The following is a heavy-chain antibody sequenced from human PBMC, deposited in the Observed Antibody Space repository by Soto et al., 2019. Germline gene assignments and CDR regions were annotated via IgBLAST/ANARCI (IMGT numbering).Heavy chain of an antibody. Sequence: SQTLSLTCVISGDSVSSNTAAWNWIRSSPSRGLEWLGRTYYGSNWRHDYAVSVRSRITVNPDTSENHFSLQLNSVTPDDTAVYYCARGVAGSGFDLWGQGTLVTVSS. CDR1: GDSVSSNTAA. D-gene: IGHD6-19*01. J-gene: IGHJ4*02. CDR3: ARGVAGSGFDL. V-gene: IGHV6-1*01. CDR2: TYYGSNWRH.